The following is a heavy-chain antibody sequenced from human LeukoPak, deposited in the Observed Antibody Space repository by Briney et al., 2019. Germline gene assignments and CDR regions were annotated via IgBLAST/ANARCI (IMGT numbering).Heavy chain of an antibody. D-gene: IGHD4-17*01. J-gene: IGHJ4*02. V-gene: IGHV4-39*01. Sequence: SETLSLTCTVSGGSISSSSDYWGWIRQPAGKGLEWIGSIYYSGSTSYNPSLRSRVTISVDTSKNQFSLRLSSVTAADTAVYYCARLYGDYEGGDYWGQGTLVTVSS. CDR1: GGSISSSSDY. CDR3: ARLYGDYEGGDY. CDR2: IYYSGST.